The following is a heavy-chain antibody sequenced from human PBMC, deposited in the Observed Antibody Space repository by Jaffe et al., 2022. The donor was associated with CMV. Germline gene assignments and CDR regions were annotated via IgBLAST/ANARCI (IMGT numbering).Heavy chain of an antibody. J-gene: IGHJ4*02. V-gene: IGHV4-34*01. D-gene: IGHD2-21*02. CDR3: ARGQSSSVVTATRLDY. CDR1: GGSFSGYY. Sequence: QVQLQQWGAGLLKPSETLSLTCAVYGGSFSGYYWSWIRQPPGKGLEWIGEINHSGSTNYNPSLKSRVTISVDTSKNQFSLKLSSVTAADTAVYYCARGQSSSVVTATRLDYWGQGTLVTVSS. CDR2: INHSGST.